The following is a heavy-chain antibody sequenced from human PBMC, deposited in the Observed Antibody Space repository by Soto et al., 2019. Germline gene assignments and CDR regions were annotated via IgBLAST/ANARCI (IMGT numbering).Heavy chain of an antibody. CDR1: GLTSNTYG. V-gene: IGHV3-30*18. J-gene: IGHJ6*02. Sequence: PGGSLRLSCAASGLTSNTYGMFWVRQAPGKGLEWVAVMSYDGRNKYYADAVKGRFTISRDNSKNTLYLLMSSLRAEDTAVYYCVKDGSSGWPYFYDMDVWGQGTTVTVSS. CDR2: MSYDGRNK. D-gene: IGHD6-19*01. CDR3: VKDGSSGWPYFYDMDV.